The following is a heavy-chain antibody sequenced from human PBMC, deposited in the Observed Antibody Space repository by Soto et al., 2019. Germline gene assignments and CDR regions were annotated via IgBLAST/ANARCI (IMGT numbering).Heavy chain of an antibody. CDR1: GGSISSSNW. CDR3: ARGDSGYDPLDY. Sequence: QVQLQESGPGLVKPSGTLSLTCAVSGGSISSSNWWSWVRQPPGKGPVWIGEIYHSGSTNYNPSLMSRVTISVAKSKNQFSQKLSSVTAADTDVYLCARGDSGYDPLDYWGQGTLVTVSS. V-gene: IGHV4-4*02. D-gene: IGHD5-12*01. J-gene: IGHJ4*02. CDR2: IYHSGST.